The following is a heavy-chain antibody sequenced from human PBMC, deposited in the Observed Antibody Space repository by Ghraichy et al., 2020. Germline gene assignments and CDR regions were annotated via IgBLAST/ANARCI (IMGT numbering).Heavy chain of an antibody. CDR1: GYTFTSYG. D-gene: IGHD3-10*01. Sequence: ASVKVSCKASGYTFTSYGISWVRQAPGQGLEWMGWISAYNGNTNYAQKLQGRVTMTTDTSTSTAYMELRSLRSDDTAVYYCAIGGGTMVRGVRQRSYGMDVWGQGTTVTVSS. V-gene: IGHV1-18*01. CDR2: ISAYNGNT. J-gene: IGHJ6*02. CDR3: AIGGGTMVRGVRQRSYGMDV.